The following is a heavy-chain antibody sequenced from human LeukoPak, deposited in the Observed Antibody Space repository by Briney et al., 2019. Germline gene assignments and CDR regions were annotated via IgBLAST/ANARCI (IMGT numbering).Heavy chain of an antibody. CDR1: GFPFTRYD. D-gene: IGHD3-10*01. J-gene: IGHJ5*02. CDR3: VRDGKGVAISVNYWFDP. V-gene: IGHV1-8*01. CDR2: MNPNTGNK. Sequence: ASVKVSCKASGFPFTRYDINWVRQTSAQGLEWMGWMNPNTGNKGYAQKFQGRVNMTRDTSTSTAYMELRDLRSEDTAVYYCVRDGKGVAISVNYWFDPWGQGTLVTVSS.